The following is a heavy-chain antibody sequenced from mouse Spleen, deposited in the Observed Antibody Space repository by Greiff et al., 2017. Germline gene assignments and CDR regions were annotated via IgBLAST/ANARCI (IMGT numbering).Heavy chain of an antibody. CDR3: ALQFITAATFAY. D-gene: IGHD1-2*01. Sequence: QVQLQQSGAELVRPRASVKLSCKASGYTFTDYYINWVKQRPGQGLEWIARIYPGSGNTYYNEKFKGKATLTADKSSSTAYMQLSSLTSEDSAVYCCALQFITAATFAYWGQGTLVTVSA. CDR1: GYTFTDYY. V-gene: IGHV1-76*01. J-gene: IGHJ3*01. CDR2: IYPGSGNT.